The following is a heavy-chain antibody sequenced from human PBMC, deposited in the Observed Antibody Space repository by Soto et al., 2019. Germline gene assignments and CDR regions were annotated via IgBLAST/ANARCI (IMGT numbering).Heavy chain of an antibody. Sequence: ASVKVSCKASGYTFTSYAIHWVRQAPGQRLEWMGWINAGNGNTKYSQKFQGRVTFTRDTSANTAYMELSSLISEDTAVYYCAMPQDYDDCLDLRGQGTLVTVSS. V-gene: IGHV1-3*01. D-gene: IGHD3-22*01. CDR2: INAGNGNT. CDR1: GYTFTSYA. J-gene: IGHJ4*02. CDR3: AMPQDYDDCLDL.